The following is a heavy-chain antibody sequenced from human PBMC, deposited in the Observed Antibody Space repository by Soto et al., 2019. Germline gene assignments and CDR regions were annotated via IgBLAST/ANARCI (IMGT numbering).Heavy chain of an antibody. D-gene: IGHD3-16*01. Sequence: QVQLQESGPGLVKPSQTLSLTCTVSGGPISSGGYYWNWIRQHPGKGLEWIGYIFYSGSTYYHPSLKSRVTMSVDMSKNQFSLRLSSVTAADTAVYYCARDPGGTKSFDPWGQGTLVTVSS. CDR1: GGPISSGGYY. CDR2: IFYSGST. J-gene: IGHJ5*02. CDR3: ARDPGGTKSFDP. V-gene: IGHV4-31*03.